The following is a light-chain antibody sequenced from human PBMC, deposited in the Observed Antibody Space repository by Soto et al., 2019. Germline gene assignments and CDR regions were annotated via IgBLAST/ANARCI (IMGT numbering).Light chain of an antibody. CDR1: QSVNSD. J-gene: IGKJ4*01. CDR2: GAS. CDR3: QQYNNWPLT. Sequence: EIVLTQSPATLSVSPGERATLSCRASQSVNSDLAWFQQKPGQAPRLLIYGASTRPTGIPARFSGSGSGTEFTLTISILQSEDFAIYYCQQYNNWPLTFGGGTKVEIK. V-gene: IGKV3-15*01.